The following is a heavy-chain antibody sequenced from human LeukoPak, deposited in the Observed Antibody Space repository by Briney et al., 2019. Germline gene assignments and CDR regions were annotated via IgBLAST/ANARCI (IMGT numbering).Heavy chain of an antibody. J-gene: IGHJ4*02. D-gene: IGHD3-3*01. Sequence: PSETLSLTCTVSGGSISSRNYYWSWIRQPPGKGLEWIGYIYYSGSTNYNPSLKSRVTISVDTSKNQFSLKLSSVTAADTAVYYCARARGSIFGVVIDYWGQGTLVTVSS. V-gene: IGHV4-61*01. CDR2: IYYSGST. CDR3: ARARGSIFGVVIDY. CDR1: GGSISSRNYY.